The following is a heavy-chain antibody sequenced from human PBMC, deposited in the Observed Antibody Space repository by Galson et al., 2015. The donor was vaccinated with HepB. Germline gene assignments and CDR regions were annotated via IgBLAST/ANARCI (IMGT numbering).Heavy chain of an antibody. J-gene: IGHJ5*02. V-gene: IGHV7-4-1*02. Sequence: SVKVSCKASAYTYAGYAMNWVRQAPGQGLEWMGWINTKTGKPTYAQDFTGRFAFSLDPSVSTAYLHISSLKAEDTAVYYCANSHDYGDYVASFDPWGQGTLVIVSS. CDR3: ANSHDYGDYVASFDP. CDR1: AYTYAGYA. CDR2: INTKTGKP. D-gene: IGHD4-17*01.